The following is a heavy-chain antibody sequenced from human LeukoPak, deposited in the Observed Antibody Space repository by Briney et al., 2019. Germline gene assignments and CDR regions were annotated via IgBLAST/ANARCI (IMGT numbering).Heavy chain of an antibody. J-gene: IGHJ3*02. CDR3: VKDNWGGITVAGGYLDI. Sequence: PGGSLRLSCAASGFTFDDYAMHWVRQAPGKGLEWVSGISWNSGSIGYADSVKGRFTISRDNAKNSLYLQMNSLRAEDTALYYCVKDNWGGITVAGGYLDIWGQGTMVTVSS. CDR1: GFTFDDYA. V-gene: IGHV3-9*01. D-gene: IGHD6-13*01. CDR2: ISWNSGSI.